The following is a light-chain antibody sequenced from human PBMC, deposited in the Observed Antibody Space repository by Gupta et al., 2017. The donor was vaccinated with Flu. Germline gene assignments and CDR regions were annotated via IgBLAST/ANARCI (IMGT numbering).Light chain of an antibody. J-gene: IGKJ2*01. Sequence: EIKLTQSPATLSLSQGERATLSCRASQSISTYLDWYQKKPGQAPRLLIYDASNRATGIPARFSGSGSGTNFTLTISSLEPEDFAVYYCQRRSNWPPYTFGQGTRLEI. V-gene: IGKV3-11*01. CDR2: DAS. CDR1: QSISTY. CDR3: QRRSNWPPYT.